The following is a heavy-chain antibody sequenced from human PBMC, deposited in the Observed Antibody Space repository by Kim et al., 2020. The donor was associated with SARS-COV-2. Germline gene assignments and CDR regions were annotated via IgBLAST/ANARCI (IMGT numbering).Heavy chain of an antibody. Sequence: GGSLRLSCAASGFAFSTYWMTWVRQVPGKGLEWVANIGQDGSRKNYVDSVKGRFTISRDNSKNALYMQMNNLGAEDTALFYCARTSLYDSGAYEDYWGQGTLVTVSS. CDR1: GFAFSTYW. D-gene: IGHD3-22*01. J-gene: IGHJ4*02. CDR2: IGQDGSRK. V-gene: IGHV3-7*01. CDR3: ARTSLYDSGAYEDY.